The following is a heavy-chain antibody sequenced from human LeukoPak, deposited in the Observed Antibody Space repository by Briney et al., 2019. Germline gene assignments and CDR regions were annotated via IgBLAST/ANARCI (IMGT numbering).Heavy chain of an antibody. Sequence: SGGSLSLSCAASDFTFSNYWMSWVRQAPGKGLERVAHTNQDGSKNYYVDSVRGRFTISRDNAKNSLYLQMNSLRAEDTAVYYCATTVAGYPDDYFDYWGQGTLVTVSS. D-gene: IGHD6-19*01. CDR2: TNQDGSKN. CDR3: ATTVAGYPDDYFDY. V-gene: IGHV3-7*01. J-gene: IGHJ4*02. CDR1: DFTFSNYW.